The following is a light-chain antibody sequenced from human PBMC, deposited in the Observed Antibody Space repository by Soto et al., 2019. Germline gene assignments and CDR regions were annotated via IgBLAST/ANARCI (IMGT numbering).Light chain of an antibody. Sequence: DIQMTQSPSSLSASVGDRVTIICRASQSVSTRLAWYQQKPGKAPKVLIYDASSWAGGVPSRFTGSGSGTEFTLTINSLQPDDFAAYYCQQANTFPLTFGGGTKVEIK. J-gene: IGKJ4*01. CDR3: QQANTFPLT. CDR1: QSVSTR. V-gene: IGKV1-5*02. CDR2: DAS.